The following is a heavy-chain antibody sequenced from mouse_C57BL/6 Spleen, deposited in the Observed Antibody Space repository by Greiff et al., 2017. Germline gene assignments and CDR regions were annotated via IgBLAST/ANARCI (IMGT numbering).Heavy chain of an antibody. CDR3: ARLTGNYEYFDV. J-gene: IGHJ1*03. CDR1: GYTFTSYW. D-gene: IGHD2-1*01. CDR2: IHPNSGST. Sequence: QVQLQQPVAELVKPGASVKLSCKASGYTFTSYWMHWVKQRPGQGLEWIGMIHPNSGSTNYNEKFKSKATLTVDKSSSTAYMQLSSLTSEDSAVYYCARLTGNYEYFDVWGTGTTVTVSS. V-gene: IGHV1-64*01.